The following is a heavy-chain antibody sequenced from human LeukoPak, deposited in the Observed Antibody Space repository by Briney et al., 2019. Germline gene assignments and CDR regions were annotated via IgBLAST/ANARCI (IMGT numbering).Heavy chain of an antibody. CDR1: GFTFSSYS. Sequence: PGGSLRLSCAASGFTFSSYSLNWVRQAPGKGLEWVSYISGSSVTIYYADSVKGRFTISRDNAKNSLFLQMNSLRAEDTAVYYCARDGGATMVRGVATYDSWGQGTLVTVSS. CDR3: ARDGGATMVRGVATYDS. V-gene: IGHV3-48*01. J-gene: IGHJ4*02. CDR2: ISGSSVTI. D-gene: IGHD3-10*01.